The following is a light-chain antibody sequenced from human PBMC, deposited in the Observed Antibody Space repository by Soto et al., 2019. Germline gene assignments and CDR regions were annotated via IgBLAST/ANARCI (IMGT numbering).Light chain of an antibody. CDR3: HQYNGWPRT. Sequence: EIVMTQSPATLSVSAGERVTLSCRVSQSISSSLAWYQQKPGQAPSLLFYGASTRASGVPARFSGSGSGTEFTLTISSLQSEDFAVYYCHQYNGWPRTFGQGTKVEI. CDR1: QSISSS. J-gene: IGKJ1*01. V-gene: IGKV3-15*01. CDR2: GAS.